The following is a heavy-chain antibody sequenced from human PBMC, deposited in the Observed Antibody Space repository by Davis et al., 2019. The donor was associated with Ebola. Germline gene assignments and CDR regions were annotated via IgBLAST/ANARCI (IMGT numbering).Heavy chain of an antibody. CDR2: ISVRSIT. CDR1: GFIFSSYA. CDR3: AKVHPPTTVTTGWFDP. D-gene: IGHD4-17*01. Sequence: GESLKISCAASGFIFSSYAMSWVRQAPGKGLEWVSSISVRSITYHADSVKGRFTISGDNSKNTLYLQMNSLRAEDTAVYYCAKVHPPTTVTTGWFDPWGQGTLVTVSS. V-gene: IGHV3-23*01. J-gene: IGHJ5*02.